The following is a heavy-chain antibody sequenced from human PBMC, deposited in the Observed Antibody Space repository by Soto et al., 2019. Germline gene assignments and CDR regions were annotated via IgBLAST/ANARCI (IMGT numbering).Heavy chain of an antibody. J-gene: IGHJ6*02. CDR2: ISGSGGST. CDR3: AKDTQNSSSRRLYYYYGMDV. D-gene: IGHD6-13*01. CDR1: GFTFSSYA. Sequence: GGSLRLSCAASGFTFSSYAMSWVRQAPGKGLEWVSGISGSGGSTYYADSVKCRFTISRDNSKSTLYLQMNSLRAEDTAVYYCAKDTQNSSSRRLYYYYGMDVWGQGTTVTVSS. V-gene: IGHV3-23*01.